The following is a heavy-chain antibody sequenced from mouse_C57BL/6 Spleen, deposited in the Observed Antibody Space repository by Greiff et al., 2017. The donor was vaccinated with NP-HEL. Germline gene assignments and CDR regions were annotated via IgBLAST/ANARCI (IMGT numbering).Heavy chain of an antibody. CDR1: GFTFSSYA. J-gene: IGHJ4*01. V-gene: IGHV5-4*01. CDR2: ISDGGSYT. Sequence: EVHLVESGGGLVKPGGSLKLSCAASGFTFSSYAMSWVRQTPEKRLEWVATISDGGSYTYYPDNVKGRFTISRDNAKNNLYLQMSHLKSEDTAMYYCARDPGRYYAMDYWGQGTSVTVSS. D-gene: IGHD3-3*01. CDR3: ARDPGRYYAMDY.